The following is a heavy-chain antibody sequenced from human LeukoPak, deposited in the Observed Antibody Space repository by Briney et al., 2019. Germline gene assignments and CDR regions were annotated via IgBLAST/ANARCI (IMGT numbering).Heavy chain of an antibody. CDR3: ARDPVCGGDCYYDY. V-gene: IGHV1-18*01. J-gene: IGHJ4*02. CDR1: GYTFTSYG. Sequence: ASVKVSCKASGYTFTSYGISWVRQAPGQGLEWMGWISAYNGNTNYAQKLQGRVTMTRDTSISTAYMGLSRLRSDDTAVYYCARDPVCGGDCYYDYWGQGTLVTVSS. D-gene: IGHD2-21*02. CDR2: ISAYNGNT.